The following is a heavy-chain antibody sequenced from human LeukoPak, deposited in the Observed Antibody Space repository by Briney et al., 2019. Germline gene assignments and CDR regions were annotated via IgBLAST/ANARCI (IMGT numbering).Heavy chain of an antibody. CDR3: ARAVSGFGTLGPYLTKGSFDY. Sequence: EASVKVSCKASGYTFTSYGISWVRQAPGQGLEWMGWISPYNGDTNYAQKLQGRVTMTTDTSTSTAYMELRSLRSDDTAVYYCARAVSGFGTLGPYLTKGSFDYWGQGTLVTVSS. CDR2: ISPYNGDT. J-gene: IGHJ4*02. CDR1: GYTFTSYG. D-gene: IGHD2/OR15-2a*01. V-gene: IGHV1-18*01.